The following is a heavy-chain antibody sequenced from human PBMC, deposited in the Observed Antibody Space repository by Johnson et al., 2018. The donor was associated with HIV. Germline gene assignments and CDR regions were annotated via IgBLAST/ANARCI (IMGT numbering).Heavy chain of an antibody. D-gene: IGHD6-19*01. J-gene: IGHJ3*02. CDR1: GFIFSNYG. V-gene: IGHV3-30*03. Sequence: QVQLVESGGGVVQPGRYLRLSCAASGFIFSNYGMAWVRQAPGKGLEWVTVISCAGVKKYYADSGKGRVTISRDNSKGTLYLQMDGLRPEDTALYYCGTGRAGQVWDVFDIWGQGTMVTVSS. CDR3: GTGRAGQVWDVFDI. CDR2: ISCAGVKK.